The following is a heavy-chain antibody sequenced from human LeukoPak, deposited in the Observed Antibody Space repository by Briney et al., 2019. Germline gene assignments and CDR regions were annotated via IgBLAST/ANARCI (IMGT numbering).Heavy chain of an antibody. J-gene: IGHJ5*02. D-gene: IGHD2-2*01. CDR2: ISGAGGNV. CDR3: ARDPPHIVVVPAARDPFDP. CDR1: GFTFRNYG. Sequence: GSLRLSCAASGFTFRNYGLSWVRQAPGKGLEWVSYISGAGGNVSYADSVKGRFIISRDNAKNSLYLQMNSLRAEDTAVYYCARDPPHIVVVPAARDPFDPWGQGTLVTVSS. V-gene: IGHV3-48*04.